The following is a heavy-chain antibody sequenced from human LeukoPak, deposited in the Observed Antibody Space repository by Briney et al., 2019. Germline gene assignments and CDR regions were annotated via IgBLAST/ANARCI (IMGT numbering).Heavy chain of an antibody. D-gene: IGHD5-12*01. CDR2: IYHSGRT. V-gene: IGHV4-38-2*02. Sequence: PSETLSLTCSVSGYSISSGYYWGWIRQPPGKGLEWIGSIYHSGRTYYNPSLKSRVTISVDTSRNQFSLKLSSVTAADTAVYYCASLPPGFTYSGYDSSYYYYYMDVWGKGTTVTISS. CDR3: ASLPPGFTYSGYDSSYYYYYMDV. CDR1: GYSISSGYY. J-gene: IGHJ6*03.